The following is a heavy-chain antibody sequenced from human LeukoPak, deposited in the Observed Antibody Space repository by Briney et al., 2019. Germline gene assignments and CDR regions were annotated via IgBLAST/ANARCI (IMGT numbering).Heavy chain of an antibody. D-gene: IGHD3-3*01. Sequence: PGGSLRLSCAASGFTFSSYGMHWVRQAPGKGLEWVAVIWYDGSNKYYADSVKGRFTISRDNSKNTLYLQMNSLRAEDTAVYYCAIFITISLRDGLENDYWGQGTLVTVSS. CDR2: IWYDGSNK. V-gene: IGHV3-33*08. J-gene: IGHJ4*02. CDR3: AIFITISLRDGLENDY. CDR1: GFTFSSYG.